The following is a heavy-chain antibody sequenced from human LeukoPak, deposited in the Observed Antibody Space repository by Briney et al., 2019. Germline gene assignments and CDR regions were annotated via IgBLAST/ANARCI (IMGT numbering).Heavy chain of an antibody. J-gene: IGHJ4*02. CDR1: GYSFTDYG. CDR3: ARGGDTYMDF. V-gene: IGHV1-18*01. CDR2: IRVYNGDT. D-gene: IGHD2-2*02. Sequence: ASVKVSCKASGYSFTDYGLSWVRQAPGQGLEWMGWIRVYNGDTNYAQKFQGRLTMTADPSTRTAYMELRRLRSDDTAAYYCARGGDTYMDFWGQGTLVTISS.